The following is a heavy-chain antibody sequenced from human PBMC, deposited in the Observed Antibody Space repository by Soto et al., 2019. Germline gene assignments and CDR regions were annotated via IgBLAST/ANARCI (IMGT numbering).Heavy chain of an antibody. CDR1: GFTFSSYA. D-gene: IGHD2-2*01. CDR2: ISGSGGST. Sequence: GGSLRLSCAASGFTFSSYAMSWVRQAPGKGLEWVSAISGSGGSTYYADSVKGRFTISRDNSKNTLYLQMNSLRAEDTAVYYCAKAPRRGPIVVVPAAPPGNAFDIWGQGAMVTVSS. V-gene: IGHV3-23*01. CDR3: AKAPRRGPIVVVPAAPPGNAFDI. J-gene: IGHJ3*02.